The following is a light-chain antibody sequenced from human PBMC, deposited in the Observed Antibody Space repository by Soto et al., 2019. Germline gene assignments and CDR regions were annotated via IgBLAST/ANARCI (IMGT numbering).Light chain of an antibody. CDR3: SSYTTTTTSCV. CDR2: DVS. CDR1: SNDVGGYNY. J-gene: IGLJ1*01. V-gene: IGLV2-14*01. Sequence: QSALTQPASVSGSPGQSITISCTGTSNDVGGYNYVSWYQQYPDKAPTLIIYDVSNRPSGVSTRFSGSKSGNRASLTISGLQAEDEADYYYSSYTTTTTSCVFGTGTKVTVL.